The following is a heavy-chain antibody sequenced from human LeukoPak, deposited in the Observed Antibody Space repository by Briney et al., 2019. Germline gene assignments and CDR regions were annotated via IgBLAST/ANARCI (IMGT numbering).Heavy chain of an antibody. CDR3: ARASAGTIGAFDI. V-gene: IGHV3-30*01. Sequence: GGSLRLSCAASGFTFSSYAMHWVRQAPGKGLEWVAVISYDGSNKYYADSVKGRFTISRDNSKNTLYLQMNSLRAEDTAVYYCARASAGTIGAFDIWGQGTMVTVSS. CDR1: GFTFSSYA. CDR2: ISYDGSNK. J-gene: IGHJ3*02. D-gene: IGHD6-13*01.